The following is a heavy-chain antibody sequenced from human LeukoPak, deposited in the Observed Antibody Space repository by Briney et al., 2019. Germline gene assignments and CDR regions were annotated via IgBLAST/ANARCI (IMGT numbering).Heavy chain of an antibody. CDR2: IYSSGST. D-gene: IGHD6-13*01. V-gene: IGHV4-39*07. J-gene: IGHJ4*02. CDR3: AREMYSSSLDY. Sequence: SETLSLACSVSRASLSSGSNYWGWIPQPPGKALEWVGSIYSSGSTYYNSSLQSRVIIIIDTPNNHCSLTLSSVTAADTAVYYCAREMYSSSLDYWGQGTLVTVSS. CDR1: RASLSSGSNY.